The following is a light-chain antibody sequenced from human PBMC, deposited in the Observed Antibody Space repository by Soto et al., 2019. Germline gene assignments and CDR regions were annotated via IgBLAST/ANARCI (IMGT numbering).Light chain of an antibody. CDR2: GAS. CDR3: QQYKNWPL. V-gene: IGKV3-15*01. Sequence: PATLSVSPGEGVTLSCRASQSVRSHLAWYQQKPGQPPRLLIYGASTRATGIPARFSGSGFGTEFTLTISSLQSEDFAVYYCQQYKNWPLFGQGARLEIK. CDR1: QSVRSH. J-gene: IGKJ5*01.